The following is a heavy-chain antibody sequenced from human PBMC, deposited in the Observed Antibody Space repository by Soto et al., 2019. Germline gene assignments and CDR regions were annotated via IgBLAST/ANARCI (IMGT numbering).Heavy chain of an antibody. CDR1: GFTFSSYG. D-gene: IGHD3-3*01. Sequence: GGSLRLSYAASGFTFSSYGMHWVRQAPGKGLEWVAVISYDGSNKYYADSVKGRFTISRDNSKKTLYLQMNSLRAEDTAVYYCATKAPDYDFWSGYYSLWDNRTLTQHIWGQGTLVTVSS. CDR2: ISYDGSNK. CDR3: ATKAPDYDFWSGYYSLWDNRTLTQHI. V-gene: IGHV3-30*03. J-gene: IGHJ4*02.